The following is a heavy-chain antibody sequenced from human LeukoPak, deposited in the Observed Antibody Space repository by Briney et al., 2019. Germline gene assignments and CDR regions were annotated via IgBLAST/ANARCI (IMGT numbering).Heavy chain of an antibody. J-gene: IGHJ6*02. V-gene: IGHV3-15*01. CDR2: IKNKGAGGTT. D-gene: IGHD6-13*01. CDR3: TTEAAAGVYYYYGMDV. CDR1: GFNFNNAW. Sequence: PGGSLRLSCVASGFNFNNAWMSWVRQAPGKGLEWVGRIKNKGAGGTTDYAAPVKGRFTISRDDSKNTLYLQMNSLKTEDTAVYYCTTEAAAGVYYYYGMDVWGQGTTVTVSS.